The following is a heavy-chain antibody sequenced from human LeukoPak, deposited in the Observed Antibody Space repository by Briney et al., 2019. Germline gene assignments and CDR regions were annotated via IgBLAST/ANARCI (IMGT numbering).Heavy chain of an antibody. J-gene: IGHJ4*02. Sequence: GRSLRLSCAVSGFTFDDYGTSWVRQAPGKGREWVSGINWNGGSTGYADSVKGRFTISRNNAKNTLYLQMNSLRAEDTALCYCARDGYGDYWSDYWGQGTLVTVSS. CDR1: GFTFDDYG. D-gene: IGHD4-17*01. V-gene: IGHV3-20*04. CDR3: ARDGYGDYWSDY. CDR2: INWNGGST.